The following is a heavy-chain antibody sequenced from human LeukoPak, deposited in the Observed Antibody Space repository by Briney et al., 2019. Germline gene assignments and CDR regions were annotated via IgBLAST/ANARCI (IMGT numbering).Heavy chain of an antibody. CDR1: GYTFTDYY. J-gene: IGHJ4*02. V-gene: IGHV1-2*02. Sequence: ASVKVSCKASGYTFTDYYMHWVRQAPGQGLEWMGWISPNSGDTNYAQKFQGRVTMTRDTSISTAYMQLSSLRSDDTAVYYCATELGLNWGQGTLVTVSS. CDR2: ISPNSGDT. CDR3: ATELGLN.